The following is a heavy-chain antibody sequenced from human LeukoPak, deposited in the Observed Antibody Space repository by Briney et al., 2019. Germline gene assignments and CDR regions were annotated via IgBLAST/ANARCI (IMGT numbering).Heavy chain of an antibody. V-gene: IGHV4-34*01. CDR1: GGSFRGYY. CDR2: INHSGIT. Sequence: SEPLDLPWAVHGGSFRGYYWSWIRQPPGKGRDWIGEINHSGITNYNPTLKSRVTISVDTTTNTFSLNQSSVTAPHTPVYFCARGGGYNNVDFWCRGTRVTVSS. D-gene: IGHD5-24*01. CDR3: ARGGGYNNVDF. J-gene: IGHJ4*02.